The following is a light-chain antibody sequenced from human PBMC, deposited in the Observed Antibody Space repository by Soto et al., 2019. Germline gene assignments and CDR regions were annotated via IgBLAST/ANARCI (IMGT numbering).Light chain of an antibody. V-gene: IGKV3-11*01. Sequence: EIVSTQSPATLSLSPGERATLSCRASQSVTSYLAWYQQRPGQAPRLLIYGASTRAAGIPDRFSGSGSGTDFTLTITRLEPEDSAVYFCQQYTGPPTTFGQGTRLEIK. J-gene: IGKJ5*01. CDR1: QSVTSY. CDR2: GAS. CDR3: QQYTGPPTT.